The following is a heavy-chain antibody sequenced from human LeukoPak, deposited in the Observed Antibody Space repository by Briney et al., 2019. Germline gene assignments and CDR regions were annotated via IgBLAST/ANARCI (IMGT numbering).Heavy chain of an antibody. J-gene: IGHJ6*02. CDR3: ARDNTYYDYVWGLRRHKYGMDV. CDR1: GYTFTSYY. D-gene: IGHD3-16*01. Sequence: ASVKVSCKASGYTFTSYYMHWVRQAPGQGLEWMGIINPSGGSTSYAQKFQGRVTMTRDTSTSTVYMELSSLRSEDTAAYYCARDNTYYDYVWGLRRHKYGMDVWGQGTTVTVSS. V-gene: IGHV1-46*01. CDR2: INPSGGST.